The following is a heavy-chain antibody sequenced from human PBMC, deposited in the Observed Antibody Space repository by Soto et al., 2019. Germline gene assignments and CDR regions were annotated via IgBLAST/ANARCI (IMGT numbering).Heavy chain of an antibody. CDR1: GFTVSSNY. CDR2: IYAAGST. Sequence: EVQLMESGGGLVQPGGSLRLSCAASGFTVSSNYMSWVRQAPGKGLEWVSVIYAAGSTYYADSVKGRFTISSDESRNTLYLQLNSLRAEDTAVYYCARGSYDSVFDSWGQGTLVSVTS. CDR3: ARGSYDSVFDS. J-gene: IGHJ4*02. D-gene: IGHD1-1*01. V-gene: IGHV3-66*01.